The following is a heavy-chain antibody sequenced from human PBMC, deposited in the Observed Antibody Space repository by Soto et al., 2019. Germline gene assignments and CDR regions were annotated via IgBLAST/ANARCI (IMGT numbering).Heavy chain of an antibody. CDR1: GFTFSSYD. V-gene: IGHV3-13*01. Sequence: EVQLVESGGGLVQPGGSLRLSCAASGFTFSSYDMHWVRQVTGKGLEWVSAIGIAGDTYYPDSVKGRFTVSRENAKNSLYLQMNSLRAGDTAVYYCARKMYAFDVWGQGTVVTVSS. CDR3: ARKMYAFDV. CDR2: IGIAGDT. J-gene: IGHJ3*01.